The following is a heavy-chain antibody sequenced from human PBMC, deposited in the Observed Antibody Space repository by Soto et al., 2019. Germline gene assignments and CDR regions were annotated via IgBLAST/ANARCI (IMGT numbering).Heavy chain of an antibody. V-gene: IGHV1-18*01. Sequence: QVQLVQSGAEVKKPGASVRVSCKASGYKFTNHGISWVRQAPGQGLEWMGWISAYDGNTNYAQQLQGRVTMTTDTSTSTAYMEVRSLRSDDTAVYYCARYGSSYYYAHYFYGMDVWGQGTTVTVSS. J-gene: IGHJ6*02. CDR2: ISAYDGNT. CDR1: GYKFTNHG. CDR3: ARYGSSYYYAHYFYGMDV. D-gene: IGHD3-22*01.